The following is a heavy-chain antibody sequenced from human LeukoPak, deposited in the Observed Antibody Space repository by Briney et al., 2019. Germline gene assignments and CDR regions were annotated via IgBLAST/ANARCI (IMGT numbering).Heavy chain of an antibody. V-gene: IGHV4-39*07. CDR1: GGSISSSYYY. J-gene: IGHJ5*02. CDR2: IYYSGST. D-gene: IGHD3-10*01. CDR3: ARGGNGERRFDP. Sequence: SETLSLTCTVSGGSISSSYYYWGWIRQPPGKGLEWIGSIYYSGSTYYNPSLKSRVTISVDTSKNQFSLKLSSVTAADTAVYYCARGGNGERRFDPWGQGTLVTVSS.